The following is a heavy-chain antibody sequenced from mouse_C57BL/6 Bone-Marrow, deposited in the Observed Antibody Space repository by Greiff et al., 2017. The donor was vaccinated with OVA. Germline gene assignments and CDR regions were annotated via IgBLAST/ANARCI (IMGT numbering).Heavy chain of an antibody. CDR2: IYPGDGDT. CDR3: ARRLRSYMDY. V-gene: IGHV1-80*01. D-gene: IGHD1-1*01. J-gene: IGHJ4*01. Sequence: VKLMESGAELVKPGASVKISCKASGYAFSSYWMDWVKQRPGKGLEWIGQIYPGDGDTNYNGKFKGKATLTADKSSSTAYMQLSSLTSEDSAVYFCARRLRSYMDYWGQGTSVTVSS. CDR1: GYAFSSYW.